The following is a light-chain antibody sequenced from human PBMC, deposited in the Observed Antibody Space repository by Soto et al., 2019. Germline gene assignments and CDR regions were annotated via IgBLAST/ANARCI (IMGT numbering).Light chain of an antibody. CDR2: DAS. V-gene: IGKV3-15*01. CDR3: QQYGSSGT. J-gene: IGKJ1*01. Sequence: ETVMTQSPATLSVSPGERATHSCRASQSVSSNLAWYQQKPGRAPRLLIYDASTRATGIPARFSGSGSGTEFTLTISRLEPEDFAVYYCQQYGSSGTFGQGTKVDIK. CDR1: QSVSSN.